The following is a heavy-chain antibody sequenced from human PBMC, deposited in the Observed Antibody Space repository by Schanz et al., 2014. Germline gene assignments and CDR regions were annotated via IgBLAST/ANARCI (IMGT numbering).Heavy chain of an antibody. CDR3: ARGAGSGSGKADY. D-gene: IGHD3-10*01. Sequence: EVQLVQSGAEVKKPGESLRISCKGSGYSLTSYWISWVRQMPGKGLEWMGNIDPSDSYANYSPSFQGHVTISIDKSINTAYLQWSSLKASDTAIYYCARGAGSGSGKADYWGQGTLVTVSP. V-gene: IGHV5-10-1*03. J-gene: IGHJ4*02. CDR2: IDPSDSYA. CDR1: GYSLTSYW.